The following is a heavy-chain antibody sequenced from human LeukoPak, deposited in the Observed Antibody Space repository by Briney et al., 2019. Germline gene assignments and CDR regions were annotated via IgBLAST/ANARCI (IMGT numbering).Heavy chain of an antibody. Sequence: TSGESRKISCKGSGYCFTSYWISWVRQMPGKGREWMGRIGPGDSYTNYSPSFQGHVTISADKSISTAYLQWSSLKAPDPAMYYCARHLGGSYYDDYWGQGTLVTVSS. D-gene: IGHD1-26*01. V-gene: IGHV5-10-1*01. J-gene: IGHJ4*02. CDR1: GYCFTSYW. CDR2: IGPGDSYT. CDR3: ARHLGGSYYDDY.